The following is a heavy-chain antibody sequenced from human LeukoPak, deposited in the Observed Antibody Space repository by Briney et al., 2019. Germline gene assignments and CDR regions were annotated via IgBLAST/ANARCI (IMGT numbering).Heavy chain of an antibody. CDR3: AKASERDGYNYDTYYFDY. Sequence: GSLRLSCAASGFTFSSYAMSWVRQAPGKGLEWVSAISGSGGSTYYADSVKGRFTISRDNSKNTLYLQMNSLRAEDTAVYYCAKASERDGYNYDTYYFDYWGQGTLVTVSS. J-gene: IGHJ4*02. V-gene: IGHV3-23*01. CDR2: ISGSGGST. CDR1: GFTFSSYA. D-gene: IGHD5-24*01.